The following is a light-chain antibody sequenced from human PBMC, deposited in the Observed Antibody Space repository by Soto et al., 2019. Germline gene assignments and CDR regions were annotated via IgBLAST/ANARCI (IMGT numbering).Light chain of an antibody. CDR3: QQYGNSPKT. CDR2: AAS. J-gene: IGKJ1*01. CDR1: QSISSY. Sequence: DIQMTQSPSSLSASVGDRVTITCRASQSISSYLNWYQQKPGKAPKLLIYAASSLQSGVPSRFSGSGSGTDFTLTITRLAREDFAVYYCQQYGNSPKTFGQGTKVDIK. V-gene: IGKV1-39*01.